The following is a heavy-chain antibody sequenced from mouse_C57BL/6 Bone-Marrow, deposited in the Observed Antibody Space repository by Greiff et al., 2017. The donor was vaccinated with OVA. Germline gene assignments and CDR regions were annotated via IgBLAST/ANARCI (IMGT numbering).Heavy chain of an antibody. CDR3: ARHEARVPITTVVATGYFDV. Sequence: VKLMESGAELVKPGASVKLSCKASGYTFTEYTIHWVKQRSGQGLEWIGWFYPGSGSIKYNEKFKDKATLTADKSSSTVYMELSRLTSEDSAVYFCARHEARVPITTVVATGYFDVWGTGTTVTVSS. V-gene: IGHV1-62-2*01. CDR1: GYTFTEYT. D-gene: IGHD1-1*01. CDR2: FYPGSGSI. J-gene: IGHJ1*03.